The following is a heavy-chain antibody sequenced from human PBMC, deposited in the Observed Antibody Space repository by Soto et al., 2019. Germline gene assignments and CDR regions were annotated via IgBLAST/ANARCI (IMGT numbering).Heavy chain of an antibody. CDR3: ARGDYYDSSGYRGSFDY. CDR2: IYYSGST. CDR1: GGSISSGGYY. D-gene: IGHD3-22*01. J-gene: IGHJ4*02. Sequence: ASETLSLTCTVSGGSISSGGYYWSWIRQHPGKGLEWIGYIYYSGSTYYNPSLKSRVTISVDTSKNQFSLKLSSVTAADTAVYYCARGDYYDSSGYRGSFDYWGQGTLVTVAS. V-gene: IGHV4-31*03.